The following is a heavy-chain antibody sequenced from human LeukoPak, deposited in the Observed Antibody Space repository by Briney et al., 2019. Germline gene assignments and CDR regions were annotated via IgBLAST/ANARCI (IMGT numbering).Heavy chain of an antibody. CDR1: GGTFSSYA. V-gene: IGHV1-69*05. CDR3: ASHPGRDCSSTSCKRNYYYYYYMDV. Sequence: KVSCKASGGTFSSYAISWVRQAPGQGLEWMGGIIPIFGTANYAQKFQGRVTITTDESTSTAYMELSSLRSEDTAVYYCASHPGRDCSSTSCKRNYYYYYYMDVWGKGTTVTVSS. CDR2: IIPIFGTA. J-gene: IGHJ6*03. D-gene: IGHD2-2*01.